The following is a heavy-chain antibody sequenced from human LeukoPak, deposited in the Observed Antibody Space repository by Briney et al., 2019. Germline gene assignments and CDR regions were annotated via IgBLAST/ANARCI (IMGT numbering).Heavy chain of an antibody. CDR3: AKRSFSSGWYFQH. V-gene: IGHV3-23*01. D-gene: IGHD6-19*01. CDR2: ISGNGGGT. CDR1: GFTFSSYA. J-gene: IGHJ1*01. Sequence: PGGSLRLSCAASGFTFSSYAMSWVRQAPGQGLEWVSAISGNGGGTYYADSVKGRFTVSRDNSKNTLYLQMSSLRAEDSAVYYCAKRSFSSGWYFQHWGQGTLVTVSS.